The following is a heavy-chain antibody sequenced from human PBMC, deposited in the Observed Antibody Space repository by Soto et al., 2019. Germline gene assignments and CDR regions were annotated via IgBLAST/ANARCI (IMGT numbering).Heavy chain of an antibody. CDR2: ISASGDST. CDR3: ANRPRYYQMDG. J-gene: IGHJ6*02. Sequence: GGSLRLSCAASGFTFNSYAMSWVRQAPGKGLEWVSAISASGDSTYYADAVKGRFTISRDNSKNTLYLEMNSLRAEDTALYDCANRPRYYQMDGWGQGTTVTVSS. CDR1: GFTFNSYA. V-gene: IGHV3-23*01.